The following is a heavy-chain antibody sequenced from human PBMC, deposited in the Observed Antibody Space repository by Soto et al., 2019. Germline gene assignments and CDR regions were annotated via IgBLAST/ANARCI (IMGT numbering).Heavy chain of an antibody. J-gene: IGHJ3*02. V-gene: IGHV1-69*13. CDR3: ASSDTAMALGPGAFDI. CDR1: GGTFSSYA. D-gene: IGHD5-18*01. CDR2: IIPIFGTA. Sequence: ASVKVSCKASGGTFSSYAISWVRQAPGQGLEWMGGIIPIFGTANYAQKFQGRVTITADESTSTAYMELSSLRSEDTAVYYCASSDTAMALGPGAFDIWGQGTMVTVSS.